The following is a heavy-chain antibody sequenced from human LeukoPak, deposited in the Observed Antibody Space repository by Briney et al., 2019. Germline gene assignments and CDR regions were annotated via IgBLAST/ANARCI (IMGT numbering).Heavy chain of an antibody. CDR3: ARAGYYGSGSYSHNWFDP. CDR2: ISAYNGNT. V-gene: IGHV1-18*01. CDR1: GYTFTSYG. Sequence: ASVKVSCKASGYTFTSYGISWVRQAPGQGLEWMGWISAYNGNTNYAQKLQGRVTMTTDTSTSTAYMELRSLRSDDTAVYYCARAGYYGSGSYSHNWFDPWGQGTLVTVSS. J-gene: IGHJ5*02. D-gene: IGHD3-10*01.